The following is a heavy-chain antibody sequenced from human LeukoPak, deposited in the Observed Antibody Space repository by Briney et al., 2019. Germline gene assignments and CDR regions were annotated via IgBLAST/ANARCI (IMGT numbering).Heavy chain of an antibody. CDR2: ISYDGGDK. CDR1: GFTFNNYA. J-gene: IGHJ4*02. V-gene: IGHV3-30*04. D-gene: IGHD6-25*01. Sequence: PGRSLRLSCAASGFTFNNYAIHWVRQAPGKGLEWVGVISYDGGDKFYVDSVRGRFTISRDNAKNSVYLQMNSLRDEDTAVYYCATDRGFATFDHWGQGALVSVSS. CDR3: ATDRGFATFDH.